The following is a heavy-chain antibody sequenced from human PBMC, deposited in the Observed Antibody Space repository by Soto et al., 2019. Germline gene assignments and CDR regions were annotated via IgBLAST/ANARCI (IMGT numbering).Heavy chain of an antibody. Sequence: SQTLSLTCAISGDSVSSNSATWNWIRQSPSRGLEWLGRTYYRSKWYNDYAVSVKSRITVNPDTSKNQFSLQLNSLTPEDTAVYYCARDPVPGYKSFDYWGQGTRVTVSS. J-gene: IGHJ4*02. CDR1: GDSVSSNSAT. CDR3: ARDPVPGYKSFDY. CDR2: TYYRSKWYN. V-gene: IGHV6-1*01. D-gene: IGHD6-19*01.